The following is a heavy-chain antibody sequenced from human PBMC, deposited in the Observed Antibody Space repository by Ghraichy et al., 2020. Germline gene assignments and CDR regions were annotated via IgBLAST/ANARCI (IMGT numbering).Heavy chain of an antibody. Sequence: GGSLRLSCAASGLIFSTYWMTWVRQAPGKGLEWVANINQDEREKYYVASVKGRFTISRDNAKNSLYLQMNGLRAEDTAVYYCSSGDTFDIWGQGTMVAVSS. D-gene: IGHD3-10*01. CDR3: SSGDTFDI. V-gene: IGHV3-7*03. J-gene: IGHJ3*02. CDR1: GLIFSTYW. CDR2: INQDEREK.